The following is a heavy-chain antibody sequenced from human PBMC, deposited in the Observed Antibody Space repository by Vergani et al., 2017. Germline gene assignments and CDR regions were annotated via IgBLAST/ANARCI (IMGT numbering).Heavy chain of an antibody. Sequence: EVQLVESGGGLVQPGGSLRLSCAASGFTFSSYSMNWVRQAPGKGLEWVSYISSSSGTIYYADSVKGRFTISRDNAENSLFMQMNSLRAEDTAVYYCARGVLALDQDRPYGSGSSNWFDPWGQGTLVTVSS. CDR1: GFTFSSYS. CDR3: ARGVLALDQDRPYGSGSSNWFDP. V-gene: IGHV3-48*01. D-gene: IGHD3-10*01. J-gene: IGHJ5*02. CDR2: ISSSSGTI.